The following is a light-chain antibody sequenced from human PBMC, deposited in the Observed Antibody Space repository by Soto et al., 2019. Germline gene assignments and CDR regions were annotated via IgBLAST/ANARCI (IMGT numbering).Light chain of an antibody. CDR3: QQYGSSPWT. CDR2: GAS. V-gene: IGKV3-20*01. J-gene: IGKJ1*01. CDR1: ETVSTN. Sequence: ERVVTQSPATLSVSPGEGATLSCRASETVSTNLAWYQQKPGQAPRLLIYGASSRATGIPDRFSGSGSGTDFTLTISRLEPEDFAVYYCQQYGSSPWTFGQGTKVDIK.